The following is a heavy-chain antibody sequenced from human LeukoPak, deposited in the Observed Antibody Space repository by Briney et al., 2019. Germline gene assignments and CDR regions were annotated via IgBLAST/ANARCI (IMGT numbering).Heavy chain of an antibody. D-gene: IGHD3-10*01. Sequence: GGSMKLSCAASGFTFRSYSMNWVRQAPGKGLEWVSSISTSSSYIYYADSMKGRFTVSRDNAKNSLYLQMNSLRAEDTAVYYCARENYYTSGSFSYWYFDLWGRGTLVTVSS. CDR1: GFTFRSYS. CDR3: ARENYYTSGSFSYWYFDL. CDR2: ISTSSSYI. J-gene: IGHJ2*01. V-gene: IGHV3-21*01.